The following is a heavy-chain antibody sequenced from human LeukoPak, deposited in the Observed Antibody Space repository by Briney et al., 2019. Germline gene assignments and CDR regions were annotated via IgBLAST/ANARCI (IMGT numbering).Heavy chain of an antibody. CDR1: GFTFSSYA. CDR3: AKAYCSSTSCPHNY. J-gene: IGHJ4*02. CDR2: ISGSGGST. D-gene: IGHD2-2*01. V-gene: IGHV3-23*01. Sequence: GGSLRLSCEASGFTFSSYAMSWVRQAPGKGLEWVSAISGSGGSTYYADSVKGRFTISRDNSKNTLYLQMNSLRAEDTAVYYCAKAYCSSTSCPHNYWGQGTLVTVSS.